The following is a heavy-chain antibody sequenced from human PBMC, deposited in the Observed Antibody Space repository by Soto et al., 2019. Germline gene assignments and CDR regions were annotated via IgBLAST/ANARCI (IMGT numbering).Heavy chain of an antibody. V-gene: IGHV4-59*12. J-gene: IGHJ3*02. Sequence: SETLSLTCTVSGGSISSYYWSWIRQPPGKGLEWIGYIYYSGSTNYNPSLKSRVTISVDTSKNQFSLKLSSVTAADTAVYYCARDAGATYYYDSSGYFDAFDIWGQGTTVTVS. CDR1: GGSISSYY. CDR3: ARDAGATYYYDSSGYFDAFDI. D-gene: IGHD3-22*01. CDR2: IYYSGST.